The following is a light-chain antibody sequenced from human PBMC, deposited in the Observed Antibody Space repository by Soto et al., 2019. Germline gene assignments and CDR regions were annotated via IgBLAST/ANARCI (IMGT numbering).Light chain of an antibody. J-gene: IGLJ3*02. V-gene: IGLV3-21*02. Sequence: SYELTQPPSVSVAPGQTARITCGGHNIGSKSVHWYQQRPGQAPVLVVYDDRDRPSGIPERFSGSNSGNTATLTISRVEAGDEADYYCQVWDGSSDQVFGGGTKLTVL. CDR3: QVWDGSSDQV. CDR2: DDR. CDR1: NIGSKS.